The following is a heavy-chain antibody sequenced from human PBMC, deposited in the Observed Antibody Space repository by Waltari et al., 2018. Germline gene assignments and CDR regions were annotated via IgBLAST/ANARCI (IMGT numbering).Heavy chain of an antibody. CDR3: ASGGVTPRGGWYFDL. Sequence: EVQLVESGGGLVQPGGSLRLSCAASRFTFSSFRMHWVRQAPGRGRLWFSRIISRSSSTNYAPSVKGRFTISRDNAKNTLYLQMSSLRAEDTAVYYCASGGVTPRGGWYFDLWGRGTLVTVSS. J-gene: IGHJ2*01. D-gene: IGHD3-16*01. V-gene: IGHV3-74*01. CDR2: IISRSSST. CDR1: RFTFSSFR.